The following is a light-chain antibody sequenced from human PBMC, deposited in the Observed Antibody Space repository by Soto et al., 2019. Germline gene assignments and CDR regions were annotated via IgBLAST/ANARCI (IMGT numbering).Light chain of an antibody. CDR1: SSDVGTYNY. CDR3: QSFDINLSSPV. CDR2: DVS. J-gene: IGLJ2*01. Sequence: QSALTQPRSVSGPPGQSVSISCSGTSSDVGTYNYVSWYQQHPGKAPKLMIYDVSKRPSGVPDRLSGTKSGNTASLTITGRQADDEADYHCQSFDINLSSPVFGGGTKLTVL. V-gene: IGLV2-11*01.